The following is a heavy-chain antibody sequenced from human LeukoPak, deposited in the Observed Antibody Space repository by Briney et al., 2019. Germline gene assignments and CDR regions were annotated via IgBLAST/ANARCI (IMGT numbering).Heavy chain of an antibody. Sequence: GGSLRLSCAASGFTLSSYWMSWVRQAPGKGLEWVANINQDVSEINYVDSVKGRFTISRDNGKNSLYLQMNSLRAEDTAVYYCARDSYGTSGYQGWFDPWGQGTLVTVSS. J-gene: IGHJ5*02. V-gene: IGHV3-7*01. CDR2: INQDVSEI. CDR1: GFTLSSYW. CDR3: ARDSYGTSGYQGWFDP. D-gene: IGHD5-12*01.